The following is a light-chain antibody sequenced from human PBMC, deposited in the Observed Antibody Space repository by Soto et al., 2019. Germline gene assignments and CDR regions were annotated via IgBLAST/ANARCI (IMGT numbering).Light chain of an antibody. CDR1: RSDVGAYIY. CDR2: EVN. J-gene: IGLJ1*01. V-gene: IGLV2-14*03. CDR3: KSYAGSNTYV. Sequence: QSVLTQPASVSGSPGQSITISCGGTRSDVGAYIYVSWYQQYPGKAPKLIIYEVNNRPSGVSGRFSGSKSDTTAYLTISGLQAEDEAEYFCKSYAGSNTYVFGSGTKVTVL.